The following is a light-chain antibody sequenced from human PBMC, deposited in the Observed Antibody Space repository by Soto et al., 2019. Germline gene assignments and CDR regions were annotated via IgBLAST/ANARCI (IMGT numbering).Light chain of an antibody. Sequence: QSALTQPRSVSGSPGQSVTISCTGTSSDVGGYNYVSWYQQHPGKPPKLMIYDVSKRPSGVPDRFSGSKSGNTASLTISGLQAEDEADYYCCSYAGSYTPFGTGTKLTVL. J-gene: IGLJ1*01. CDR3: CSYAGSYTP. CDR1: SSDVGGYNY. CDR2: DVS. V-gene: IGLV2-11*01.